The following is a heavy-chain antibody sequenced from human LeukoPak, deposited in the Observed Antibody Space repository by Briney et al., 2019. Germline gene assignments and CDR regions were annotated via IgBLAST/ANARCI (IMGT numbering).Heavy chain of an antibody. CDR2: IIPILGIA. V-gene: IGHV1-69*04. Sequence: SVTVSFKASGGTFSSYAISWVRQAPGQGLEWMGRIIPILGIANYAQKFQGRVTITADKSTSTAYMELSSLRSEDTAVYYCARVSFRSPDPGTQYYYYGMDVWGQGTTVTVSS. J-gene: IGHJ6*02. CDR3: ARVSFRSPDPGTQYYYYGMDV. CDR1: GGTFSSYA. D-gene: IGHD1-1*01.